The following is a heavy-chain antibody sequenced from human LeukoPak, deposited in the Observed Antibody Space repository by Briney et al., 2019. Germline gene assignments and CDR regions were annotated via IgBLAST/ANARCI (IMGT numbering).Heavy chain of an antibody. V-gene: IGHV3-48*01. Sequence: GGSLRLSCAASGFTFSTYGMNWVRQAPGKGLECVSYINLNSRTIDYADSVRGRFTISRDNAKSSLYLQMNSLRAEDTAVYYCARGGAARPDYWGQGTLVTVFS. CDR2: INLNSRTI. D-gene: IGHD6-6*01. CDR1: GFTFSTYG. J-gene: IGHJ4*02. CDR3: ARGGAARPDY.